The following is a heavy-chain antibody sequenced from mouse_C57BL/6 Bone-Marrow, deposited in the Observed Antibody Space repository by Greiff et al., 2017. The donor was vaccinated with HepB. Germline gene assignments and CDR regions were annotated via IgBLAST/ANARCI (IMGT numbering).Heavy chain of an antibody. V-gene: IGHV1-61*01. CDR3: ARPSTTVVATPFDY. D-gene: IGHD1-1*01. J-gene: IGHJ2*01. Sequence: VQLQQPGAELVRPGSSVKLSCKASGYTFTSYWMDWVKQRPGQGLEWIGNIYPSDSETHYNQKFKDKATLTVDKSSSTAYIQLSSLTSEDSAVYYCARPSTTVVATPFDYWGQGTTLTVSS. CDR2: IYPSDSET. CDR1: GYTFTSYW.